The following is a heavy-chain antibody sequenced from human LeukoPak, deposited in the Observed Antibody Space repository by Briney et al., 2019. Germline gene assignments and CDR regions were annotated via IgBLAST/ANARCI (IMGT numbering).Heavy chain of an antibody. CDR1: GGSISRYY. CDR3: AREVFKYYDSSGYSNPYFDY. CDR2: IYYSGST. J-gene: IGHJ4*02. D-gene: IGHD3-22*01. Sequence: SETLSLTCTVSGGSISRYYWRWIRQPPGKGLEWMGYIYYSGSTNYNPYLKSRVTISVDTSKNQFSLKLSSVTAADTAVYYCAREVFKYYDSSGYSNPYFDYWGQGTLVTVSS. V-gene: IGHV4-59*01.